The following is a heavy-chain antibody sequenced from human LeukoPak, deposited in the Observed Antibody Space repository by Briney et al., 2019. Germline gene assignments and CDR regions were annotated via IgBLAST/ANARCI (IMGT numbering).Heavy chain of an antibody. CDR1: GFTFSSYA. J-gene: IGHJ4*02. CDR3: ARALYNRGWYPDYFDS. CDR2: ISSNGGST. D-gene: IGHD6-19*01. Sequence: GGSLRLSCAASGFTFSSYAMHWVRQAPGKGLEYVSAISSNGGSTYYANSVKGRFTISRDNSKNTLYLQMGSLRAEDTAIYYCARALYNRGWYPDYFDSWGQGALVTVSS. V-gene: IGHV3-64*01.